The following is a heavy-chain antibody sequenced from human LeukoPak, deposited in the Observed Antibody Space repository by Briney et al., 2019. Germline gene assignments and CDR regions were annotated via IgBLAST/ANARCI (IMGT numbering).Heavy chain of an antibody. V-gene: IGHV3-30-3*01. D-gene: IGHD4-23*01. CDR1: GFTFNTYT. Sequence: GGSLRLSCAASGFTFNTYTMNWVRQAPGKGLEWVAVISYDGSNKYYADSVKGRFTISRDNSKNTLYLQMNSLRAEDTAVYYCARAPTVVTPNFDYWGQGTLVTVSS. CDR2: ISYDGSNK. CDR3: ARAPTVVTPNFDY. J-gene: IGHJ4*02.